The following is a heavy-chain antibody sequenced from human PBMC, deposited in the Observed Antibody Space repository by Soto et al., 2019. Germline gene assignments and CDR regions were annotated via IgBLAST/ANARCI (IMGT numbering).Heavy chain of an antibody. V-gene: IGHV1-18*01. Sequence: QVQLVQSGAEVKQPGASVKVSCKASGYTFTSYGISWVRQAPGQGLEWMGWISAYNGNTNYAQKLQGRVTMTTDTSTSTVYMELRSLRSDDTAVYYCARDSLTIDNSSWDYSYYGMDVWGQGTTVTVSS. CDR3: ARDSLTIDNSSWDYSYYGMDV. J-gene: IGHJ6*02. CDR2: ISAYNGNT. CDR1: GYTFTSYG. D-gene: IGHD6-13*01.